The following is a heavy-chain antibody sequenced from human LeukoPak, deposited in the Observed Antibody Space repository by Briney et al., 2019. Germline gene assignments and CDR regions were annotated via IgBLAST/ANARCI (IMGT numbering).Heavy chain of an antibody. Sequence: PSETLSLTCTVSGGSISSYYWSWIRQPAGKGLEWIGRIYTSGSTNYNPSLKSRVTMSVDTSKNQFSLKLSSVTAADTAVYYCARGSRRWFGAQQEWWFEPWCQGPLVTVTS. CDR1: GGSISSYY. D-gene: IGHD3-10*01. CDR3: ARGSRRWFGAQQEWWFEP. V-gene: IGHV4-4*07. J-gene: IGHJ5*02. CDR2: IYTSGST.